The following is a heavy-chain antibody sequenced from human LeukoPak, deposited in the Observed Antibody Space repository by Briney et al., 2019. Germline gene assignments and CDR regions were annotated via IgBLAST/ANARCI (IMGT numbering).Heavy chain of an antibody. J-gene: IGHJ4*02. CDR1: GYSISSGYY. CDR2: IYHSGST. Sequence: SETLSLTCTVSGYSISSGYYWGWIRQPPGKGLEWIGSIYHSGSTYYNPSLKSRVTILRDTSKNQFSLILSSVTAADTAMYYCARDKGNWDVDYWGQGTLVTVSS. V-gene: IGHV4-38-2*02. D-gene: IGHD1-26*01. CDR3: ARDKGNWDVDY.